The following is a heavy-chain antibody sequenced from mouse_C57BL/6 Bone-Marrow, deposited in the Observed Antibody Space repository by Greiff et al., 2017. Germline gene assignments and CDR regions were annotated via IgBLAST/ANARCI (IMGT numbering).Heavy chain of an antibody. D-gene: IGHD1-1*01. CDR2: IRNKANGYTT. J-gene: IGHJ1*03. CDR3: ARYGDYGRWYCDV. CDR1: GFTFTDYY. Sequence: EVQGVESGGGLVQPGGSLSLSCAASGFTFTDYYMSWVRQPPGKALEWLGFIRNKANGYTTEYSASVKGRFTISRANSQTIPYLHMNALRAEDSATYDCARYGDYGRWYCDVWGTGTTVTVSS. V-gene: IGHV7-3*01.